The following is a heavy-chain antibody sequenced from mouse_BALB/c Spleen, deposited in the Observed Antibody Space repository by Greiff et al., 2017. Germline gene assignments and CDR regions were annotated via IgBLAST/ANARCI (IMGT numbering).Heavy chain of an antibody. V-gene: IGHV1-37*01. D-gene: IGHD2-4*01. CDR2: INPYNGDT. J-gene: IGHJ3*01. CDR3: GRSGVYYDYEGAWFAY. Sequence: LVESGPELVKPGASVKISCKASGYSFTGYFMNWVKQSHGKSLEWIGRINPYNGDTFYNQKFKGKATLTVDKSSSTAHMELLSLTSEDSAVYYCGRSGVYYDYEGAWFAYWGQGTLVTVSA. CDR1: GYSFTGYF.